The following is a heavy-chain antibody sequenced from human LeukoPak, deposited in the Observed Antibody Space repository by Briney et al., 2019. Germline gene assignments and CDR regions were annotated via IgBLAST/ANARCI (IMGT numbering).Heavy chain of an antibody. Sequence: GGSLRLSCAASGFNFNYVWMNWVRQAPGKGLEWVGRIRTKIEGETRDYPAPVKGRFTISRDDSKTTLYLQMNGLKTEDSGVYYRATERNWELLRPYGLNIWGQGTTVTVSS. V-gene: IGHV3-15*01. J-gene: IGHJ6*02. D-gene: IGHD1-26*01. CDR1: GFNFNYVW. CDR2: IRTKIEGETR. CDR3: ATERNWELLRPYGLNI.